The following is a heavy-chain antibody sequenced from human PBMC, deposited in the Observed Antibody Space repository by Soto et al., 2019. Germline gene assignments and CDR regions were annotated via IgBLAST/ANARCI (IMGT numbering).Heavy chain of an antibody. D-gene: IGHD2-8*01. CDR1: GYSFTDYH. Sequence: SVKVSCKASGYSFTDYHIHWVRQAPGQGLECLGRINPKSGVTSTAQKFQGWVTMTTDTSISTASMELTRLTSDDTAIYYCARGDSTDCSNGVCSFFYNHDMDVWGQGTTVTVSS. CDR3: ARGDSTDCSNGVCSFFYNHDMDV. J-gene: IGHJ6*02. CDR2: INPKSGVT. V-gene: IGHV1-2*04.